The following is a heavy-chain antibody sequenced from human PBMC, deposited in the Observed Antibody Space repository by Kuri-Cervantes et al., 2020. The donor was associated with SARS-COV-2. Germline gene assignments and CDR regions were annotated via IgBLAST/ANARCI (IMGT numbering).Heavy chain of an antibody. Sequence: GESLKISFAASGFTFSSYAMHWVRQAPGKGLEWVAVISYDGSNKYYADSVKGQFTISRDNSKNTLYLQMNSLRAEDTAVYYCARGVAELRYYGMDVWGQGTTVTVSS. J-gene: IGHJ6*02. CDR1: GFTFSSYA. V-gene: IGHV3-30-3*01. CDR3: ARGVAELRYYGMDV. D-gene: IGHD1-7*01. CDR2: ISYDGSNK.